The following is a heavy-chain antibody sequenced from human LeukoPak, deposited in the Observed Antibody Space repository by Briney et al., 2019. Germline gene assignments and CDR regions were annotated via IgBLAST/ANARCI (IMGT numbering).Heavy chain of an antibody. CDR1: GFTSSIYS. D-gene: IGHD5-18*01. CDR2: INTDGRST. J-gene: IGHJ4*02. V-gene: IGHV3-74*01. Sequence: PGGSLRLSCAASGFTSSIYSMHWVRHAPGKGLAWVLRINTDGRSTSYADSVKGRFTISRDNAKTRLYVQMNSLRADDTAVYYCATGSGLWSPDYWGQGTLVTVSS. CDR3: ATGSGLWSPDY.